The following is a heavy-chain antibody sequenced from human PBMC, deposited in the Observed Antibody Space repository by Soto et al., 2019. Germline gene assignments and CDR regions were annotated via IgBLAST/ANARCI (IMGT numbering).Heavy chain of an antibody. Sequence: SETLSLTCAVSGGSISSGGYSWSWIRQPPGKGLEGIGYIYHSGSTYYNPSLKSRVTISVDRSKNQFSLKLSSVTAADTAVYYCARGSGYSSVWNRGSGFDPWGQGTLVTVSS. CDR1: GGSISSGGYS. J-gene: IGHJ5*02. CDR3: ARGSGYSSVWNRGSGFDP. V-gene: IGHV4-30-2*01. D-gene: IGHD6-19*01. CDR2: IYHSGST.